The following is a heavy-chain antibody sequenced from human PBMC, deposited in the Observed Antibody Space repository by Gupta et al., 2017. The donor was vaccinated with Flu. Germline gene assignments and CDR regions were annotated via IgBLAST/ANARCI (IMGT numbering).Heavy chain of an antibody. CDR2: IIPLFRSP. CDR3: ARPSSSSWYFDL. D-gene: IGHD6-6*01. J-gene: IGHJ2*01. Sequence: QVHLVQSGAEVKKPGSSVKVSCTASGDSFSNYALNWVRQAPGQGLEWMGGIIPLFRSPNYAQKYQGRVTLTADESTSTAYMELTSLTSDDTAIYYCARPSSSSWYFDLWGRGTRVTVSA. V-gene: IGHV1-69*01. CDR1: GDSFSNYA.